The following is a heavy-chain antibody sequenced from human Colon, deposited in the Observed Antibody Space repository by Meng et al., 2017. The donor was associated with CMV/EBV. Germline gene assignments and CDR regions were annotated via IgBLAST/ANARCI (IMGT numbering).Heavy chain of an antibody. J-gene: IGHJ5*02. D-gene: IGHD3-10*01. V-gene: IGHV3-66*02. CDR2: ISSGGST. CDR3: ARDGYYGA. CDR1: GFTFSSYA. Sequence: GESLKISCAASGFTFSSYAMSWVRQAPGKGLEYVSVISSGGSTYYADSVQGRFTISRDNSKNTLYLQMNSLRAEDTAVYYCARDGYYGAWGQGTLVTVSS.